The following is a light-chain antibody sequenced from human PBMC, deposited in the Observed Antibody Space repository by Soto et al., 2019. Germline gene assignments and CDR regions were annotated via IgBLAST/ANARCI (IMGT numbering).Light chain of an antibody. CDR3: QQYHKWPPLT. Sequence: EILMTQSPTSLSVSPGENATLSCSASQSVSTNLVWYQQKLGQSPRLLIYDASTRPTGIPARFGGMGSGTQFTLTITSLQSEDSAVYYCQQYHKWPPLTFGGGTKVEI. CDR2: DAS. J-gene: IGKJ4*01. V-gene: IGKV3-15*01. CDR1: QSVSTN.